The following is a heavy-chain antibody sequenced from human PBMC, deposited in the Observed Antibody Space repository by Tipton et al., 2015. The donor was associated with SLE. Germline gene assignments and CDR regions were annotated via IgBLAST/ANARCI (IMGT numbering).Heavy chain of an antibody. Sequence: SLRLSCAASGFTFSSYAMSWVRQAPGKGLEWVSALSGSGGSTYYADSVKGRFTIARDNSKNTLYLQMNSMRAEDTAVYYCARGAAVAGRAFDIWGQGTMVTVSS. D-gene: IGHD6-19*01. CDR2: LSGSGGST. CDR1: GFTFSSYA. CDR3: ARGAAVAGRAFDI. J-gene: IGHJ3*02. V-gene: IGHV3-23*01.